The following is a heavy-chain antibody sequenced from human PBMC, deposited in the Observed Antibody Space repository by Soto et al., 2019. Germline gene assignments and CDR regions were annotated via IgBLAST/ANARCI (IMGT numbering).Heavy chain of an antibody. CDR1: GYTFTGYY. Sequence: GASVKVSCKASGYTFTGYYMHWVRQAPGQGLEWMGWINPNSGGTNYAQKFQGRVTMTRDTSISTAYMELSRLRSDDTAVYYCARGYYDSSGYYLAVDAFDIWGQGTMVTVSS. D-gene: IGHD3-22*01. CDR2: INPNSGGT. V-gene: IGHV1-2*02. J-gene: IGHJ3*02. CDR3: ARGYYDSSGYYLAVDAFDI.